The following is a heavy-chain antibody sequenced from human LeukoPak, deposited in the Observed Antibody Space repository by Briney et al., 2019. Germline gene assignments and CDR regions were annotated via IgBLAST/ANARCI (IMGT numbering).Heavy chain of an antibody. CDR1: GFTFSSYW. D-gene: IGHD3-22*01. Sequence: GGSLRLSCAVSGFTFSSYWMSWVRQAPGKGLEWVANIKEDGSEKHYVDSVKGRFTISRDNAKNSLYLQMNSLRGENTAVYYCARDSVHGYYDSSGYSAPFDYWGQGTPVTVSS. V-gene: IGHV3-7*01. CDR3: ARDSVHGYYDSSGYSAPFDY. CDR2: IKEDGSEK. J-gene: IGHJ4*02.